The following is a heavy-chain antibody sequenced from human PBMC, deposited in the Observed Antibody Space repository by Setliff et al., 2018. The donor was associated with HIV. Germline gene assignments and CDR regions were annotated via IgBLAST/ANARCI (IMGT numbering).Heavy chain of an antibody. J-gene: IGHJ5*02. CDR2: INTNTGNP. Sequence: ASVKVSCQASGYTFTTYAMNWVRQAPGQGPEWMGWINTNTGNPTYAQGVTGRFVFSLDTSGRTEYLQSSSLKAEDTAVYYCARNYDDVWSLSFGGWFDPWGQGTQVTVPQ. D-gene: IGHD3-3*01. CDR3: ARNYDDVWSLSFGGWFDP. V-gene: IGHV7-4-1*02. CDR1: GYTFTTYA.